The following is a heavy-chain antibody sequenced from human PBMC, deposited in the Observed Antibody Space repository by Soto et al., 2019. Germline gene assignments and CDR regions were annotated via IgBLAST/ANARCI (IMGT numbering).Heavy chain of an antibody. Sequence: QITLKESGPTLVKPTQTLTLTCTFSGFSLSSGEVGGVGWFRQPPGKALEWLALIYWDDDNHYSPSLKSRLTVTKDTSGNQVVLTMTNVDPVDTATYFCAHGSGWLFDYWGQGTLITVSS. D-gene: IGHD6-19*01. CDR3: AHGSGWLFDY. J-gene: IGHJ4*02. CDR2: IYWDDDN. V-gene: IGHV2-5*02. CDR1: GFSLSSGEVG.